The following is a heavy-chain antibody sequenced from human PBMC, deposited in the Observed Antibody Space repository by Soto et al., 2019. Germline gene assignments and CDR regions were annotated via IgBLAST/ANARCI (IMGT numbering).Heavy chain of an antibody. CDR1: GYTFTGYY. J-gene: IGHJ4*02. CDR3: ARDLHRIAARRNYYFDY. Sequence: QVQPVQSGAEVKKPGASVKVSCKASGYTFTGYYMHWVRQAPGQGLEWMGWINPNSGGTNYAQKFQGRVTMTRDTSISTAYMELSRLRSDDTAVYYCARDLHRIAARRNYYFDYWGQGTLVTVSS. V-gene: IGHV1-2*02. CDR2: INPNSGGT. D-gene: IGHD6-6*01.